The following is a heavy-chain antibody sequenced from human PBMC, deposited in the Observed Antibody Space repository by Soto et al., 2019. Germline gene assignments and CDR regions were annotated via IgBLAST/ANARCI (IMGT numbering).Heavy chain of an antibody. CDR2: ISGSDGRT. J-gene: IGHJ4*02. CDR1: GFTFSSYA. V-gene: IGHV3-23*01. Sequence: GGSLRLSCAASGFTFSSYAMSWVRQAPGKGLEWVSTISGSDGRTYSTDSVKGRFTISRDNSRNTAYLQMNSLRVEDTAVYYCAKGVSQYAPLALFDYWGRGTLVTVSS. CDR3: AKGVSQYAPLALFDY. D-gene: IGHD2-2*01.